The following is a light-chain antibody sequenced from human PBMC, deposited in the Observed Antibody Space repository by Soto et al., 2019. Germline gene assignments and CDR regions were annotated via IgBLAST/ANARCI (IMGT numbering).Light chain of an antibody. V-gene: IGLV3-21*02. Sequence: SYELTQPPSVSVAPGQTARITCGGNNIGRKNVHWYQQKPGQAPVLVVYDDSDRPSGIPERFSGSNSGNTATLTISRVEAGDEADYYCQMWDSSSDHRVFGGGTQLTVL. CDR1: NIGRKN. J-gene: IGLJ3*02. CDR2: DDS. CDR3: QMWDSSSDHRV.